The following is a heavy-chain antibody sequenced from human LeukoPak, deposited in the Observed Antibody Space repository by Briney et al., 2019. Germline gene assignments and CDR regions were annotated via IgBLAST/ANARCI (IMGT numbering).Heavy chain of an antibody. CDR2: ISAYNGNT. D-gene: IGHD2-2*01. CDR1: GYTFTSYG. V-gene: IGHV1-18*01. Sequence: GASVKVSCKASGYTFTSYGISWVRQAPGRGLEWMGWISAYNGNTNYAQKLQGRVTMTTDTSTSTAYMELRSLRSDDTAVYYCARDRLGYCSSTSCPGDPWGQGTLVTVSS. J-gene: IGHJ5*02. CDR3: ARDRLGYCSSTSCPGDP.